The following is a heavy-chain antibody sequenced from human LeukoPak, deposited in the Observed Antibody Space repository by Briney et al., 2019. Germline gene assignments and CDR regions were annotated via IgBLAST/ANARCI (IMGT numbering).Heavy chain of an antibody. V-gene: IGHV4-59*08. CDR2: ISYTCST. CDR1: GGSISSYD. CDR3: ARQFLYYYDSSGYYYYFDY. D-gene: IGHD3-22*01. Sequence: LETLSLTCTVSGGSISSYDWSWSRQPPGKGLEWMGFISYTCSTRYNPSLKSRVTISGDTSKNQFSLRLSSLTAADTAVYYCARQFLYYYDSSGYYYYFDYRGQGTLVTVSS. J-gene: IGHJ4*02.